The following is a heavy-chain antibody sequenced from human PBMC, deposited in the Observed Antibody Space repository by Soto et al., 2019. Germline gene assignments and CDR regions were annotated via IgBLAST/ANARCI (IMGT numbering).Heavy chain of an antibody. CDR2: ISYDGSNK. Sequence: QVQLVESGGGVVQPGRSLRLSCAASGFTFSSYGMHWVRQAPGKGLEWVAVISYDGSNKYYADSVKGRFTISRDNSKNTLYLQMNSLGAEDTAVYYCAKGDGMDVWGQGTTVTVSS. V-gene: IGHV3-30*18. CDR1: GFTFSSYG. CDR3: AKGDGMDV. J-gene: IGHJ6*02.